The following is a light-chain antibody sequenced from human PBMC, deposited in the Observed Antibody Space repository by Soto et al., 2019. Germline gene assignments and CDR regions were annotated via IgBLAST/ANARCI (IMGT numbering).Light chain of an antibody. CDR2: GAS. V-gene: IGKV3-15*01. J-gene: IGKJ1*01. CDR1: QSVDGD. Sequence: VVMTQSPASLSVSPGERVTLSCRASQSVDGDLAWFQQKPGQAPRLLISGASTRAAGIPDRSSGSGSGTELTLTTTSLQSDDFAVYYCQQYHGWPRTVGRGAKVDIQ. CDR3: QQYHGWPRT.